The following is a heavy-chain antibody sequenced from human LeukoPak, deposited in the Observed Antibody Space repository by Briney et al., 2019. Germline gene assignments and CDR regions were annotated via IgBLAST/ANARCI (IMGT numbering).Heavy chain of an antibody. D-gene: IGHD1-26*01. CDR2: ISSNGDTR. J-gene: IGHJ4*02. Sequence: GGSLRLSCTASGFTFSDYYMSWIRQAPGKGLEWITYISSNGDTRYFAESVKGRFTISRDNAKNSLSLQMNSLRVEDTAVYFCARFQKATNRRYFDYWGQGVLVTVSS. CDR1: GFTFSDYY. V-gene: IGHV3-11*04. CDR3: ARFQKATNRRYFDY.